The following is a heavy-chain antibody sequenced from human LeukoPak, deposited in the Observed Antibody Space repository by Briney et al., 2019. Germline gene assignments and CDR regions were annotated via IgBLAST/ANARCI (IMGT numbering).Heavy chain of an antibody. CDR2: INSDGSTT. CDR1: GFTLSSYW. CDR3: ARGNYYGQDY. V-gene: IGHV3-74*01. J-gene: IGHJ4*02. D-gene: IGHD3-10*01. Sequence: GGSLRLSCGASGFTLSSYWMHWVRQAPGKGLVWISRINSDGSTTSYADSVKGRFTISRDNAKNTLYLQMNSLRAEDTAVYYCARGNYYGQDYWGQGTLVTVSS.